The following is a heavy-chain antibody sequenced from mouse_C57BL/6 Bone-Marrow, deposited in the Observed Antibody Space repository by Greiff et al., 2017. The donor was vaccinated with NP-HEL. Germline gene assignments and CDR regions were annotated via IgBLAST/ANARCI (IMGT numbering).Heavy chain of an antibody. J-gene: IGHJ2*01. CDR2: IYPRSGNT. Sequence: VQGVESGAELARPGASVKLSCKASGYTFTSYGISWVKQRTGQGLEWIGEIYPRSGNTYYNEKFKGKATLTADKSSSTAYMELRSLASEDSAVYFCARSSFPNFDYWGQGTTLTVSS. CDR1: GYTFTSYG. V-gene: IGHV1-81*01. CDR3: ARSSFPNFDY.